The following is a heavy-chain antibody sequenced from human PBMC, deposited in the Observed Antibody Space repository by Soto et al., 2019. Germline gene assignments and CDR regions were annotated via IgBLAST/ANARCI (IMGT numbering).Heavy chain of an antibody. CDR1: GFTVSSNY. CDR2: IYSGGDI. V-gene: IGHV3-66*01. CDR3: ARGSGYIIDY. Sequence: EVQLVESGGGLVQPGGSLRLSCAASGFTVSSNYMNWVRQAPGKGLEWVSVIYSGGDIYYADSVKGRFTIFRDNSKNTLYLQLNSLRVEDTAGYYCARGSGYIIDYWGQGTLVTVSS. D-gene: IGHD5-12*01. J-gene: IGHJ4*02.